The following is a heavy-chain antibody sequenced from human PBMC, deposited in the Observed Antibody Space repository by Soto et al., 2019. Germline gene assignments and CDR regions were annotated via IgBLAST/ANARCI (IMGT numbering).Heavy chain of an antibody. CDR2: ISAYTGNT. CDR1: GYTFTTFG. CDR3: ARVLGYSSGSWRDSAFDI. Sequence: ASVKVSCKASGYTFTTFGISWVRQAPGQGLEGMGWISAYTGNTNYAQRLQGRVTMTTDTSTNTAYMELRGLRSEDTAVYYCARVLGYSSGSWRDSAFDIWGQGTAVTVSS. D-gene: IGHD6-25*01. V-gene: IGHV1-18*01. J-gene: IGHJ3*02.